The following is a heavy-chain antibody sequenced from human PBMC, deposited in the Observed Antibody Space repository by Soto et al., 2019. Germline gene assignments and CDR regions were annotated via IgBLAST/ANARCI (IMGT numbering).Heavy chain of an antibody. CDR2: MNPNSGNT. Sequence: QVQLVQSGAEVKKPGASVKVSCKASGYTFTSYDINWVRQATGQGLEWMGWMNPNSGNTGYAQKYQGRVTMTRSTFIRTAYMELSSLRSEDTAVYYCARSASLRYFDWLSYYYDGMDVWGQGTTVTVSS. CDR3: ARSASLRYFDWLSYYYDGMDV. V-gene: IGHV1-8*01. D-gene: IGHD3-9*01. CDR1: GYTFTSYD. J-gene: IGHJ6*02.